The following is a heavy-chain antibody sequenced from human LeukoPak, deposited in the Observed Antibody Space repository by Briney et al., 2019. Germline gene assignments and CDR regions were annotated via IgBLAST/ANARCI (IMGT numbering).Heavy chain of an antibody. CDR2: INNDGSST. J-gene: IGHJ4*02. Sequence: GGSLRLSCAASGFIFSSYWMHWVRHAPGKELVWVSHINNDGSSTNYADSVKGRFTISRDNAKNTLYLQMNSLRAEDTAIYYCATSRTFDYWGQGTLVTVSS. V-gene: IGHV3-74*01. CDR1: GFIFSSYW. CDR3: ATSRTFDY. D-gene: IGHD2-2*01.